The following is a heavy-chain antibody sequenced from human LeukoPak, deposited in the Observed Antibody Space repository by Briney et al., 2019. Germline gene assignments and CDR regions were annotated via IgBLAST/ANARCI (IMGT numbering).Heavy chain of an antibody. CDR3: ARSLSFRLDV. D-gene: IGHD1-26*01. J-gene: IGHJ6*04. CDR1: AHTVASNSAS. V-gene: IGHV6-1*01. Sequence: SQTLSLTCPLAAHTVASNSASWHWLRQSPSRGLEGLGRTYYRSRSSHDSAPSVRIRIIIKADTSKNQFSLQLNPVATEDTAVYFCARSLSFRLDVWGKGTTVTVCS. CDR2: TYYRSRSSH.